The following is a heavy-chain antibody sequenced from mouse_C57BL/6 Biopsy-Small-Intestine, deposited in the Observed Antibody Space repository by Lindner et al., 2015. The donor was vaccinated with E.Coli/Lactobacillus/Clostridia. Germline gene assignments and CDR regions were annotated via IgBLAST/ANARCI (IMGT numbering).Heavy chain of an antibody. J-gene: IGHJ1*03. CDR2: INPSSVYT. V-gene: IGHV1-4*01. Sequence: VQLQESGAELARPGASVKMSCKASGYTFTTHTMHWVKQRPGQGLEWIGYINPSSVYTEYNQRFKDKATLTADKSSSTAYMQLSSLTSEDSAVYYCVRDWYFDVWGTGTTVTVSS. CDR1: GYTFTTHT. CDR3: VRDWYFDV.